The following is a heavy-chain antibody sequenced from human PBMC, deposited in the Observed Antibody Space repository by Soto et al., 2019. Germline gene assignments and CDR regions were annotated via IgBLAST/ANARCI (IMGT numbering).Heavy chain of an antibody. Sequence: GGSLRLSCSASGFIFSNYAMSWARQAPGKGLEWVSTISGSGVRTYYADSVKGRFTISRDNSKNTLDLQMNNLRVEDTAIYYCAKDHAREQFVRGENWFDSWGQGTLVTVSS. V-gene: IGHV3-23*01. D-gene: IGHD6-6*01. J-gene: IGHJ5*01. CDR1: GFIFSNYA. CDR2: ISGSGVRT. CDR3: AKDHAREQFVRGENWFDS.